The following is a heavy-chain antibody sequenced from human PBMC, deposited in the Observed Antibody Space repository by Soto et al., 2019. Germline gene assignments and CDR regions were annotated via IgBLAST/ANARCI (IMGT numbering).Heavy chain of an antibody. CDR3: ARGVTVFGLVSRFWFDP. CDR2: IYNSGIT. CDR1: GVSISSGDYS. J-gene: IGHJ5*02. D-gene: IGHD3-3*01. V-gene: IGHV4-30-4*02. Sequence: PSDTLSLTCTVSGVSISSGDYSWILVRQSPGEGLEWIGHIYNSGITYYNPSLKSRVVISIDTSRNQFSLRLNSLTAADRAVYFCARGVTVFGLVSRFWFDPWGQGTVVTVSS.